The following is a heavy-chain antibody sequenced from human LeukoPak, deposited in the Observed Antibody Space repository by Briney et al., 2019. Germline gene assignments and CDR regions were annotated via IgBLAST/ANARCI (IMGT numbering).Heavy chain of an antibody. CDR2: INTDGSSA. D-gene: IGHD4-17*01. J-gene: IGHJ3*02. Sequence: GGSLRLSCAASGFTFSTYWMHWARQAPGKGLMWVSRINTDGSSATYADSVKGRSTISRDNAKNMLYLQMNSLRAEDAAVYYCAKAREYGDYVSAFDIWGQGTMVTVSS. CDR3: AKAREYGDYVSAFDI. CDR1: GFTFSTYW. V-gene: IGHV3-74*01.